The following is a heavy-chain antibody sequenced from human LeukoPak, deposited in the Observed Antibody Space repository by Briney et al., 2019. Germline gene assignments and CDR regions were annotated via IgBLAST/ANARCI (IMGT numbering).Heavy chain of an antibody. CDR3: ARSIDNYDILTGYYNAYYFDY. CDR2: IYYSGST. CDR1: NFSISSGFY. J-gene: IGHJ4*02. D-gene: IGHD3-9*01. Sequence: SETLSLTCTVSNFSISSGFYWGWIRQPPGKGLEWIGSIYYSGSTYYNPSLKSRVTISVDTSKNQFSLKLSSVTAADTAVYYCARSIDNYDILTGYYNAYYFDYWGQGTLVTVSS. V-gene: IGHV4-38-2*02.